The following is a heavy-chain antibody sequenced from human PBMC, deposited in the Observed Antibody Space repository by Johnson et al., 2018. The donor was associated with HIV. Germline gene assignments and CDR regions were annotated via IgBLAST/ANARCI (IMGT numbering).Heavy chain of an antibody. CDR1: GLTLSAYG. D-gene: IGHD6-13*01. CDR2: IWPAGNNR. CDR3: AREWSSSRWTYGCDI. Sequence: QMQLVESGGGVVQPGTSLRLSCEASGLTLSAYGLHWVRQAPGKGLEWVAVIWPAGNNRYYADSVKGRFTVSRDNSKNTLYLQMNNLRDEDTAVYYCAREWSSSRWTYGCDIWGQGTMVTVSS. V-gene: IGHV3-33*01. J-gene: IGHJ3*02.